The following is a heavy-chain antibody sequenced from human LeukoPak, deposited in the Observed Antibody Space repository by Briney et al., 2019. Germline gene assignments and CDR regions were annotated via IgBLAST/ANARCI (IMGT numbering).Heavy chain of an antibody. CDR3: TTTVATSEDAFDI. V-gene: IGHV4-59*08. CDR2: IYYSGST. Sequence: SETLSLTCTVSGGSISSYYWSWIRQPPGKGLEWIGYIYYSGSTNYNPSLKSRVTISVDTSKNQFSLKLSSATAADTAVYYCTTTVATSEDAFDIWGQGTMVTVSS. J-gene: IGHJ3*02. D-gene: IGHD5-12*01. CDR1: GGSISSYY.